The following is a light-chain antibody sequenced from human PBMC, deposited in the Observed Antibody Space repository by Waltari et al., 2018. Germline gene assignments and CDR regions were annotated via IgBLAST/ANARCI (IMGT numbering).Light chain of an antibody. V-gene: IGLV3-1*01. J-gene: IGLJ2*01. Sequence: SYQLTQTPSVSVSPGQTANVMCPGEKLDNRYVSWYQQKPGQSPVLVIYQDNKRPSGIPERFSGSNSGITATLTISGTQVVDEADYYCQTWDSTTGLFGGGTTLTVL. CDR3: QTWDSTTGL. CDR2: QDN. CDR1: KLDNRY.